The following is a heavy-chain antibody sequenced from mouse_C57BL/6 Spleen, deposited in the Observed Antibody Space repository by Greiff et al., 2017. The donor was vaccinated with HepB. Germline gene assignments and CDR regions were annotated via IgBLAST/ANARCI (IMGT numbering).Heavy chain of an antibody. CDR2: ISDGGSYT. J-gene: IGHJ4*01. CDR3: AREGLRGAMDY. Sequence: EVKLMESGGGLVKPGGSLKLSCAASGFTFSSYAMSWVRQTPEKRLEWVATISDGGSYTYYTDNVKGRFTISRDNAKNNLYLQMSHLKSEDTAMYYCAREGLRGAMDYWGQGTSVTVSS. D-gene: IGHD2-4*01. V-gene: IGHV5-4*01. CDR1: GFTFSSYA.